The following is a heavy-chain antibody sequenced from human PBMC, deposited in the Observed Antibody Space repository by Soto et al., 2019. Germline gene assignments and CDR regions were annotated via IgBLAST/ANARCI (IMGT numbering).Heavy chain of an antibody. CDR3: ATYSSPALYYYGMDV. J-gene: IGHJ6*02. V-gene: IGHV4-39*01. Sequence: SETLSLTCTVSGGSISSSSYYWGWIRQPPGRGLEWIGSIYYSGSTYYNPSLKSRVTISVDTSKNQFSLKLSSVTAADTAVYYCATYSSPALYYYGMDVWGQGTTVTVSS. CDR2: IYYSGST. D-gene: IGHD6-13*01. CDR1: GGSISSSSYY.